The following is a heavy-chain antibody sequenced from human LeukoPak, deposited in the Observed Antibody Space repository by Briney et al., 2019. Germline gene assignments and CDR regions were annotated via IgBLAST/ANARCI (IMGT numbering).Heavy chain of an antibody. CDR1: GGSIGSGDYY. CDR2: IYYSGST. Sequence: SETLSLTCTVSGGSIGSGDYYWSWIRQPPGKGLEWIGYIYYSGSTYYNPSLKSRVTISVDTSKNQFSLKLSSVTAADTAVYYCARSTRYCSSTSCPYYFDYWGQGTLVTVSS. CDR3: ARSTRYCSSTSCPYYFDY. D-gene: IGHD2-2*01. J-gene: IGHJ4*02. V-gene: IGHV4-30-4*01.